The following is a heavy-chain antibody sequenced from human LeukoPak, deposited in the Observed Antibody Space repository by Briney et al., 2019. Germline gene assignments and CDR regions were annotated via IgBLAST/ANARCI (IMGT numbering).Heavy chain of an antibody. J-gene: IGHJ4*02. D-gene: IGHD6-19*01. CDR1: GFTFPSYG. Sequence: GGSLRLSCAASGFTFPSYGMHWVRQAPGKGLEWVAFIRYDGTNEYYPDSVKGRFTISRDNSKNTLYLQMNSLRAEDTAVYYCAKLDQWLVREFDYWGQGTLVTVSS. V-gene: IGHV3-30*02. CDR3: AKLDQWLVREFDY. CDR2: IRYDGTNE.